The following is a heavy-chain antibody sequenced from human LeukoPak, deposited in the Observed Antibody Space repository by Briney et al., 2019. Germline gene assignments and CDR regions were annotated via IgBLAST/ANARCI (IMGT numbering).Heavy chain of an antibody. CDR1: GGSISSYF. D-gene: IGHD1-20*01. V-gene: IGHV4-59*08. CDR2: IYYSGST. Sequence: SETLSLTCTVSGGSISSYFWSWIRQPPGKGLEWIGYIYYSGSTNYNPSLKSRVTISVDTSKNQFSLKLSSVTAADTAVYYCARHNFWFDPWGQGTLVTVSS. CDR3: ARHNFWFDP. J-gene: IGHJ5*02.